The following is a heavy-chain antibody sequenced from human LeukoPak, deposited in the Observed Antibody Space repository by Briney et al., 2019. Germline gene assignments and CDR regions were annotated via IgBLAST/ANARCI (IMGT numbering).Heavy chain of an antibody. CDR3: GRGKSPAAVDD. CDR1: GFTFSSYA. Sequence: GGSLTLSRAASGFTFSSYAMSWVRQAPGKGLEGVSAISGSCGSTYYAHSVKGRFTISRDNAKNTLHLQTNSLTVQDNALYFCGRGKSPAAVDDWGQGTLVTVPS. CDR2: ISGSCGST. V-gene: IGHV3-23*01. J-gene: IGHJ4*02. D-gene: IGHD2-2*01.